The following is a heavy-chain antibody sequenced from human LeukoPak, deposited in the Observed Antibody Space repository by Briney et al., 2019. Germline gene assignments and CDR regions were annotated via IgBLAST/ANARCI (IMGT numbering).Heavy chain of an antibody. D-gene: IGHD4-17*01. CDR2: IYYSGST. Sequence: SETLSLTCTVSGGSISSGSYYWDWIRQPPGKGLEWIGSIYYSGSTYYNPSLKSRVTISVDTSKNQFSLKLSSVTAADTAVYYCARFGDYGGGHWGQGTLVTVSS. J-gene: IGHJ4*02. V-gene: IGHV4-39*07. CDR1: GGSISSGSYY. CDR3: ARFGDYGGGH.